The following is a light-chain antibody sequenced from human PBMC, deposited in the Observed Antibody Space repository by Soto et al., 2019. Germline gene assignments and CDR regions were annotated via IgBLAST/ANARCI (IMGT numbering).Light chain of an antibody. CDR1: QSVSTSN. Sequence: IVLTQSPGTLSSSPGERATLSCRASQSVSTSNLAWYQQRPGQAPRLLIYDASIRATGIPDRFIGSGSGTEFTLTITSLQSEDFAVYYCQRYSDWPPWTFGQGTKVDI. CDR2: DAS. CDR3: QRYSDWPPWT. V-gene: IGKV3-15*01. J-gene: IGKJ1*01.